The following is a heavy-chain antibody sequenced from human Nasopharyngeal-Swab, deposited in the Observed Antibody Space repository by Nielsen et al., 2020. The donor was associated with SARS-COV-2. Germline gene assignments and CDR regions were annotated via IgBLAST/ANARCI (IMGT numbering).Heavy chain of an antibody. CDR3: SRRLLFSKGFDP. J-gene: IGHJ5*02. Sequence: GSLRLSCTVSGGSISNSDYYWGWIRQAPGKGLEWIGSVFSTGRPYHNPPLQSRFTVSVDTSKNQFSLNLRSVTSSDTAVYFCSRRLLFSKGFDPWGQGALVTVSS. D-gene: IGHD2-21*02. V-gene: IGHV4-39*01. CDR1: GGSISNSDYY. CDR2: VFSTGRP.